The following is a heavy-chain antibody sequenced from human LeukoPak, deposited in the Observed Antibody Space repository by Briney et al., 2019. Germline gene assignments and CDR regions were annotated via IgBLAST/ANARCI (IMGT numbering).Heavy chain of an antibody. Sequence: ASVKVSCKASVGTFSSYAISWVRQAPGQGPEWMGGIIPIFGTANYAQKFQGRVTITTDEPTSTAYMELSSLRSEETAVYYCARGRPGYSSSWYKYWFDPWGQGTLVTVSS. V-gene: IGHV1-69*05. CDR2: IIPIFGTA. D-gene: IGHD6-13*01. CDR3: ARGRPGYSSSWYKYWFDP. J-gene: IGHJ5*02. CDR1: VGTFSSYA.